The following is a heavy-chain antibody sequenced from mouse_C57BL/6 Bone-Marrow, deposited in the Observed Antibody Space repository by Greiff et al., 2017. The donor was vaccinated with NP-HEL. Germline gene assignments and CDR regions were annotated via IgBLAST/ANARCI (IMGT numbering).Heavy chain of an antibody. J-gene: IGHJ3*01. Sequence: QVQLQQSGPELVKPGASVKISCKASGYSFTSYYIHWVKQRPGQGLEWIGWIYPGSGNTKYNEKFKGKATLTADTSSSTAYMQLSSLTSEDSAVYYCARRDGYYPAWFAYWGQGTLVTVSA. CDR3: ARRDGYYPAWFAY. CDR2: IYPGSGNT. V-gene: IGHV1-66*01. CDR1: GYSFTSYY. D-gene: IGHD2-3*01.